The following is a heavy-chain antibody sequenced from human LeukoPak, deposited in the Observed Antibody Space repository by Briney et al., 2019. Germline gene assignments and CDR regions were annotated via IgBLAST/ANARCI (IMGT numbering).Heavy chain of an antibody. V-gene: IGHV1-46*01. CDR2: INPSGGST. J-gene: IGHJ5*02. CDR3: TRTIGYRPVAGLKEKWFDP. D-gene: IGHD6-19*01. Sequence: ASVKVSCKASGYTFTSYYMHWVRQAPGQGLEWMGIINPSGGSTSYAQKFQGRVTMTRDTSTNTVYMELSSLISEDTAVYYCTRTIGYRPVAGLKEKWFDPWGQGTLVTVSS. CDR1: GYTFTSYY.